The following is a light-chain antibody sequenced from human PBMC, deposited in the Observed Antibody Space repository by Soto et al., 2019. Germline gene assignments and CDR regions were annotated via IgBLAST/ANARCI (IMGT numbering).Light chain of an antibody. CDR1: QTVSSN. Sequence: MTQSPSTLSVSPGERATLSCRASQTVSSNLAWYQQKPGQAPRLLIHGASTRAAGIPARFSGSGSGTEFTLTISSLQSEDFAVYYCQQYNDWPPFTVGPGTRVDIK. CDR3: QQYNDWPPFT. V-gene: IGKV3-15*01. CDR2: GAS. J-gene: IGKJ3*01.